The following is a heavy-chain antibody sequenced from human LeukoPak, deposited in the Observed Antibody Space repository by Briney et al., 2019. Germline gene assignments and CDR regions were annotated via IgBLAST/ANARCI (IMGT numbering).Heavy chain of an antibody. CDR1: GFTFSSHW. V-gene: IGHV3-74*01. CDR3: ASPMWDTAIHDY. D-gene: IGHD5-18*01. CDR2: INSDGSIT. Sequence: GGSLRLSCAASGFTFSSHWMHWVRHAPGRGLVWVSRINSDGSITSYADSVKGRFTISRDNAKDTLYLQMNSLRAEYAAVYYCASPMWDTAIHDYWGQGTLVAVSS. J-gene: IGHJ4*02.